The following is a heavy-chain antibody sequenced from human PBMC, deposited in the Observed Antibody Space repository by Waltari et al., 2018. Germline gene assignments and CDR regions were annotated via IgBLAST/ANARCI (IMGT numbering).Heavy chain of an antibody. CDR3: ARATAESALDS. V-gene: IGHV3-33*01. D-gene: IGHD2-21*02. Sequence: QVQLVESGGDVVQTGRSLRLSCSTSGFTFINYGMHWVRQAPGKGLEWVAVIWLDGSKKYYVDSVKGRFTISRDTSRNTLYLQMDSLRVEDTAMYYCARATAESALDSWGQGTRVIVSS. J-gene: IGHJ4*02. CDR2: IWLDGSKK. CDR1: GFTFINYG.